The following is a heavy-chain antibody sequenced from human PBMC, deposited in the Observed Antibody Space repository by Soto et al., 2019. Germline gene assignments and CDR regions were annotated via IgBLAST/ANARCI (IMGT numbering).Heavy chain of an antibody. J-gene: IGHJ6*02. D-gene: IGHD3-9*01. CDR1: GGTFSSYA. CDR3: ARARSNYDILTGYYNSIRRYGMDV. Sequence: QVQLVQSGAEVKKPGSSVKVSCKASGGTFSSYAISWVRQAPGQGLEWMGGIIPIFGTANYAQKFQGRVTITADESTSTAYMELSSLRSEDTAVYYCARARSNYDILTGYYNSIRRYGMDVWGQGTTVTVS. V-gene: IGHV1-69*01. CDR2: IIPIFGTA.